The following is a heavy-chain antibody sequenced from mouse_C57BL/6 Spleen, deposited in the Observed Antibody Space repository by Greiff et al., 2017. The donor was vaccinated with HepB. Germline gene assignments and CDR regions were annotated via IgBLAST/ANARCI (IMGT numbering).Heavy chain of an antibody. CDR1: GYSITSGYY. CDR2: ISYDGSN. Sequence: EVKLVESGPGLVKPSQSLSLTCSVTGYSITSGYYWNWIRQFPGNKLEWMGYISYDGSNNYNPSLNNRISITRDTSKNQFFLKLNSVTTEDTATYYCAREENYYGSSSAYWGQGTLVTVSA. V-gene: IGHV3-6*01. D-gene: IGHD1-1*01. CDR3: AREENYYGSSSAY. J-gene: IGHJ3*01.